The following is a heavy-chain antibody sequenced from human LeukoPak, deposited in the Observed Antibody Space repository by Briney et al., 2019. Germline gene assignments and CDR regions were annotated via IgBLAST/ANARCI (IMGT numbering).Heavy chain of an antibody. CDR3: ARDSGIAEAANWFDP. CDR2: IYTSGST. D-gene: IGHD6-13*01. CDR1: GGSISSYY. Sequence: SETLSLTCTVSGGSISSYYWSWLRQPAGKGLEWIGRIYTSGSTNYNPSLKSRVSMSVDRSKNQFSLNLSSVTAADTAVYYCARDSGIAEAANWFDPWGQGTLVTVSS. V-gene: IGHV4-4*07. J-gene: IGHJ5*02.